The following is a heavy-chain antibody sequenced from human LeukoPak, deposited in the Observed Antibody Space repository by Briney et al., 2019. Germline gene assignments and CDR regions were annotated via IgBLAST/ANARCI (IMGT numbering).Heavy chain of an antibody. V-gene: IGHV1-69*13. D-gene: IGHD3-22*01. CDR3: ARPKTYYYDTDNYYETYNFDY. CDR1: GGTFSSYA. CDR2: IIPIFGTA. Sequence: SVKVSCKASGGTFSSYAISWVRQAPGQGLEWMGGIIPIFGTANYAQKFQGRVTITADESTSTAYMELSSLRSEDTAVYFCARPKTYYYDTDNYYETYNFDYWGQGTLVTVSS. J-gene: IGHJ4*02.